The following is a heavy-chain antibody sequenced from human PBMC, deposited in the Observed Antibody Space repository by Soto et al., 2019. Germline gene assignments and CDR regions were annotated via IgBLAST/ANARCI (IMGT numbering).Heavy chain of an antibody. CDR2: IGTAGDT. V-gene: IGHV3-13*01. J-gene: IGHJ6*02. Sequence: GGSLRLSCAASGFTFSSYDMHWVRQATGKGLEWVSAIGTAGDTYYPGSVKGRFTISRENAKNSLYLQMNSLRAGDTAVYYCARGSIVGASYGMDVWGQGATVTVSS. CDR3: ARGSIVGASYGMDV. CDR1: GFTFSSYD. D-gene: IGHD1-26*01.